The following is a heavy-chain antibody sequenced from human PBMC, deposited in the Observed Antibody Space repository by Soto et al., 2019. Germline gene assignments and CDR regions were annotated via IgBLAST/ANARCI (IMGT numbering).Heavy chain of an antibody. Sequence: GASVKVSCKASGGTFSSYAISWVRQAPGQGLEWMGGIIPIFGTANYAQKFQGRATITADESTSTAYMELSSLRSEDTAVYYCARQFTPGDPPYYYYGMDVWGQGTTVTVSS. J-gene: IGHJ6*02. V-gene: IGHV1-69*13. CDR3: ARQFTPGDPPYYYYGMDV. D-gene: IGHD4-17*01. CDR1: GGTFSSYA. CDR2: IIPIFGTA.